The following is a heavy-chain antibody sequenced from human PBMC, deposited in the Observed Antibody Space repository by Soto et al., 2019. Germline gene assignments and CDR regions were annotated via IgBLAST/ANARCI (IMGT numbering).Heavy chain of an antibody. Sequence: ASVKVSCKASGYTFINYYMHWVREAPGQGLEWMGWINPNSGGTNYAQKLQGRLTMTTDTSTSTAYMELRSRRSDDTAVYYCTRDPSVAAAGNYYYYGIDVWRQGTTVTVSS. CDR2: INPNSGGT. J-gene: IGHJ6*02. CDR3: TRDPSVAAAGNYYYYGIDV. D-gene: IGHD6-13*01. CDR1: GYTFINYY. V-gene: IGHV1-2*02.